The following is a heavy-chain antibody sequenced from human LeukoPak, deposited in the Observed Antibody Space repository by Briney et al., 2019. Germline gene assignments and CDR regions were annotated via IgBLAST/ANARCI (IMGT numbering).Heavy chain of an antibody. CDR2: INHSGST. CDR1: GGSFSGYY. V-gene: IGHV4-34*01. D-gene: IGHD7-27*01. Sequence: SETLSLTCAVYGGSFSGYYWSWIRQPPGKGLEWIGEINHSGSTNYNPSLKSRVTISVDTSKNQFSLQLSSVTAADTALYYCARGLGPTNWHYYMDVWGKGTTVTVSS. CDR3: ARGLGPTNWHYYMDV. J-gene: IGHJ6*03.